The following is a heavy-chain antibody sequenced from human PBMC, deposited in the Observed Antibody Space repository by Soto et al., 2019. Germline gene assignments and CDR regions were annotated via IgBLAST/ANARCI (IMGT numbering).Heavy chain of an antibody. CDR3: ARDHAQVVAGTGFDY. V-gene: IGHV4-4*07. Sequence: SETLSLTCTVSGGSINNYYWSWIRQPAGKGLEWIGRIYSSGSTSQNPSLKGRVTMSVDTSKNQLSLKLSSVTAADTAVYYCARDHAQVVAGTGFDYWGQGTLVTVSS. CDR1: GGSINNYY. D-gene: IGHD6-19*01. CDR2: IYSSGST. J-gene: IGHJ4*02.